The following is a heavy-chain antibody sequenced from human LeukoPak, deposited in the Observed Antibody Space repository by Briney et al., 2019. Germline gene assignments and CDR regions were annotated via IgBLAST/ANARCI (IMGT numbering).Heavy chain of an antibody. CDR2: IYLGDSDT. CDR1: GYSFSTYW. CDR3: ARSGGSGWDEGFDY. V-gene: IGHV5-51*03. J-gene: IGHJ4*02. D-gene: IGHD6-19*01. Sequence: PGESLKISCKGSGYSFSTYWIAWVRQMPGKGLEWMGIIYLGDSDTRYSPSFQGQVTISADRSISTAYLQWSSLKASDTATYYCARSGGSGWDEGFDYWSQGTLVTVSS.